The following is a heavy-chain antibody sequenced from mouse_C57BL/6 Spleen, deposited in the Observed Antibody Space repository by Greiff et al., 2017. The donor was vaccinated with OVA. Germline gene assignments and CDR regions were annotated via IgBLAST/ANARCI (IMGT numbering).Heavy chain of an antibody. Sequence: EVQLQQSGPELVKPGASVKISCKASGYTFTDYYMNWVKQSHGKSLEWIGDINPNNGGTSYNQKFKGKATLTVDKSSSTAYMQLSSLTSEDSAVYFCARYYYDYDPFDYWGQGTTLTVSS. D-gene: IGHD2-4*01. J-gene: IGHJ2*01. V-gene: IGHV1-26*01. CDR3: ARYYYDYDPFDY. CDR1: GYTFTDYY. CDR2: INPNNGGT.